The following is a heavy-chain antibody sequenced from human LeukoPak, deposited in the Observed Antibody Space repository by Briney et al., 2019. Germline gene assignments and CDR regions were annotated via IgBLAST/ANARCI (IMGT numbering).Heavy chain of an antibody. CDR2: TYTSGST. CDR1: GGSISSYY. J-gene: IGHJ3*02. CDR3: ARDHGSSWYGDAFDI. Sequence: SETLSLTCTVSGGSISSYYWSWIRQPAGKGLEWIGRTYTSGSTNYNPSLKSRVTMSVDTSKNQFSLKLSSVTAADTAVYYCARDHGSSWYGDAFDIWGQGTMVTVSS. V-gene: IGHV4-4*07. D-gene: IGHD6-13*01.